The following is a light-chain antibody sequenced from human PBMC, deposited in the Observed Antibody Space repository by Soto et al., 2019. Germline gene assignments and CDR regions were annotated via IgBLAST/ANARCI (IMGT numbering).Light chain of an antibody. CDR3: SSYASTSTAG. CDR1: SGDVGAYNY. CDR2: EVN. V-gene: IGLV2-14*01. J-gene: IGLJ1*01. Sequence: QSVLTQPASVSGSPGQSITISCTGTSGDVGAYNYVSWYQQHPGKAPKLMIYEVNYRPSGASNRFSGSKSGITASLTISGLQAEDEADYYCSSYASTSTAGFGTGTKVTVL.